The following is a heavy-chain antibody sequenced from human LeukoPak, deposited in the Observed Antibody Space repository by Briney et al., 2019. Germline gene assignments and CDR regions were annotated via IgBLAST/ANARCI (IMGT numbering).Heavy chain of an antibody. Sequence: PSETLSLTCTVSGGSISSYYWSWIRQPPGKGLEWIGYIYYSGSTNYNPSLKSRVTISVDTSKNQFSLKLSSVTAADTAVYYCARATNYYDSSGPLDYWGRGTLVTVSS. CDR2: IYYSGST. D-gene: IGHD3-22*01. CDR1: GGSISSYY. CDR3: ARATNYYDSSGPLDY. V-gene: IGHV4-59*01. J-gene: IGHJ4*02.